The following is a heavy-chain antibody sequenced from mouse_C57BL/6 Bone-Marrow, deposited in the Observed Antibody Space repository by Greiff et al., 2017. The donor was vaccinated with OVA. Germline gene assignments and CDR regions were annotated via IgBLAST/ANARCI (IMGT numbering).Heavy chain of an antibody. J-gene: IGHJ2*01. CDR3: ARSKFITTVVPYYFDY. Sequence: VQLQQPGAELVKPGASVKLSCKASGYTFTSYWMHWVKQRPGQGLEWIGMIHPNSGSTNYNEKFKSKATLTVDKSSSTAYMQLSSLTSEDSAVYYCARSKFITTVVPYYFDYWGQGTTLTVSS. CDR2: IHPNSGST. CDR1: GYTFTSYW. V-gene: IGHV1-64*01. D-gene: IGHD1-1*01.